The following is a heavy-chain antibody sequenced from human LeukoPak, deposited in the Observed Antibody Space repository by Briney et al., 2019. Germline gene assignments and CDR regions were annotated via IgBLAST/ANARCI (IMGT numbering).Heavy chain of an antibody. D-gene: IGHD2-2*01. CDR3: ARLPQYCSSTSCSPNAFDI. Sequence: GESLKISCKGSGYSFTSYWIGWVRQMPGKGLEWMGIIYPGDSDTRYSPSFQGQVTISADKSISTAYLQWSSLKASDTAMYYCARLPQYCSSTSCSPNAFDIRGQGTMVTVSS. J-gene: IGHJ3*02. CDR2: IYPGDSDT. CDR1: GYSFTSYW. V-gene: IGHV5-51*01.